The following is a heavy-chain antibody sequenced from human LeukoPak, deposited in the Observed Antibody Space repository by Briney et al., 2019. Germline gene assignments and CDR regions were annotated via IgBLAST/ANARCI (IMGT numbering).Heavy chain of an antibody. Sequence: PGGTLRLSCAGSGFTFSSYGMSWVRQAPGKGLEWASAIRGTGTSTYYADSVKGRFTISRDNSKNTLYLQMNSLRAEDTAVYYCAKVTYGSGTYGAFDYWGQGTLVTVSS. D-gene: IGHD3-10*01. CDR1: GFTFSSYG. J-gene: IGHJ4*02. CDR3: AKVTYGSGTYGAFDY. CDR2: IRGTGTST. V-gene: IGHV3-23*01.